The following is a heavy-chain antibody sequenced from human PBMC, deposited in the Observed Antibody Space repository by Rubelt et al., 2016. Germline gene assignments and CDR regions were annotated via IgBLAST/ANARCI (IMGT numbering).Heavy chain of an antibody. V-gene: IGHV1-18*01. J-gene: IGHJ4*02. CDR3: ARDPRPVRGVIMTPTH. CDR1: GYTFTSYG. Sequence: QVQLVQSGAEVKKPGASVKVSCKASGYTFTSYGLSWVRQAPGQGLEWMGWISAYNGNKNYAQKLQGRVTMTTDTSTSTAYMELRSLRSDDTAVYYCARDPRPVRGVIMTPTHWGQGTLVTVSS. CDR2: ISAYNGNK. D-gene: IGHD3-10*01.